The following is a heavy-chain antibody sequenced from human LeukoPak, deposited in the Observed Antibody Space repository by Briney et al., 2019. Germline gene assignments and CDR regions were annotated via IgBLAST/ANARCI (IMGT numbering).Heavy chain of an antibody. D-gene: IGHD4-11*01. J-gene: IGHJ3*02. CDR3: ARHDDYSRAFDI. CDR2: LYYSGST. V-gene: IGHV4-59*08. Sequence: PSETLSLTCTVSGGSVSSYYWSWVRQPPGKGLEWIGYLYYSGSTDYNPSLKSRVTTSVDTSKNQFSLRLNSVTAADTAVYYCARHDDYSRAFDIWGQGTMVTVSS. CDR1: GGSVSSYY.